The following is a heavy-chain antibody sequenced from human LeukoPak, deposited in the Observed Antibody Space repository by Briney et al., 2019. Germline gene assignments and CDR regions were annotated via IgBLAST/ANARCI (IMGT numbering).Heavy chain of an antibody. Sequence: GGSLRLSCAASGFTFSSYGMHWVRQAPGKGLEWVAVISYDGSNKYYADSVKGRFTISRDNSKNTLYLQMNSLRAEDTAVYYCAEGSSGCDYWGQGTLVTVSS. CDR2: ISYDGSNK. CDR1: GFTFSSYG. V-gene: IGHV3-30*18. J-gene: IGHJ4*02. CDR3: AEGSSGCDY. D-gene: IGHD6-19*01.